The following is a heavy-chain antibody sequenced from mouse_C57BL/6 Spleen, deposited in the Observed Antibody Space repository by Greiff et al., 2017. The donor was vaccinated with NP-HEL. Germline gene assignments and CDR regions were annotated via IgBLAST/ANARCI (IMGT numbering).Heavy chain of an antibody. CDR2: ISYDGSN. J-gene: IGHJ4*01. Sequence: DVQLQESGPGLVKPSQSLSLTCSVTGYSITSGYYWNWIRQFPGNKLEWMGYISYDGSNNYNPSLKNRISITRDTSKNQFFLKLNSVTTEDTATYYCARDLDGYYAMDYWGQGTSVTVSS. D-gene: IGHD2-3*01. V-gene: IGHV3-6*01. CDR1: GYSITSGYY. CDR3: ARDLDGYYAMDY.